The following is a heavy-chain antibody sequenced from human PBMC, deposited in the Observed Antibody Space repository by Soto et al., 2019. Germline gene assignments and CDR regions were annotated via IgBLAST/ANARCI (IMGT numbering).Heavy chain of an antibody. V-gene: IGHV3-23*01. Sequence: EVQLLESGGGLIQPGGSLRLSCAASGFTFSSYAMSWVRQAPGKGLEWVSSISGSGGTTYYADSVKGRFTFSRDNSKNTVYLQMSSLRAEDAALYYCTRISDSAGLDYWGQGTLVTVSS. CDR2: ISGSGGTT. CDR3: TRISDSAGLDY. D-gene: IGHD5-18*01. CDR1: GFTFSSYA. J-gene: IGHJ4*02.